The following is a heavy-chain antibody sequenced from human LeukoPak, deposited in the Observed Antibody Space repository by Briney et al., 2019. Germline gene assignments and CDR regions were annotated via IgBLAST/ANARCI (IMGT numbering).Heavy chain of an antibody. D-gene: IGHD3-10*01. Sequence: GSLRLSCGASGFSFSYYGMHWVRQAPGKGLEWIGYIYYSGSTNYNPSLKSRVTISVDTSKNQFSLKLSSVTAADTAVYYCARGLNYYGSGSYLYYYYMDVWGKGTTVTVSS. V-gene: IGHV4-59*01. CDR3: ARGLNYYGSGSYLYYYYMDV. CDR1: GFSFSYYG. CDR2: IYYSGST. J-gene: IGHJ6*03.